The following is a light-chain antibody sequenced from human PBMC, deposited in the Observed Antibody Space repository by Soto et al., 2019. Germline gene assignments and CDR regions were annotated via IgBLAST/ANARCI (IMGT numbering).Light chain of an antibody. Sequence: EVGMTLSPATLSVSPGERATLSCRASESFSSKLVWYQKKPGQAPRLLIYDASNRATGIPARFSGSGSGTDFTLTISSLEPEDFAVYYCQQRSNWPPTFGPGTKVDIK. J-gene: IGKJ3*01. CDR1: ESFSSK. CDR3: QQRSNWPPT. V-gene: IGKV3-11*01. CDR2: DAS.